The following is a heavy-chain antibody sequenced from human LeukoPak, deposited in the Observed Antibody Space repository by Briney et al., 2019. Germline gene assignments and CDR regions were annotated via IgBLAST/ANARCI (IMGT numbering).Heavy chain of an antibody. J-gene: IGHJ4*02. Sequence: PGGSLRLSCAASGFTFSSYWMSWVRQAPGKGLEWVAHIKQDGSGKYYVDSVKGRFTISRDNAKNSLSLQMNSLRAEDTAVYYCARDKGTDLWSGFDYWGQGTLVTVSS. CDR1: GFTFSSYW. D-gene: IGHD3-3*01. CDR3: ARDKGTDLWSGFDY. V-gene: IGHV3-7*01. CDR2: IKQDGSGK.